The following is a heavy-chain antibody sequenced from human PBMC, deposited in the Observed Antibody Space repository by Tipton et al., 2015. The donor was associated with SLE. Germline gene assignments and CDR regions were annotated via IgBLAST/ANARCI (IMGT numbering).Heavy chain of an antibody. J-gene: IGHJ4*02. Sequence: TLSLTCTVSGGSLSSHYWSWIRQPPGKGLEWVGYVYYSGSTYYKPSLKSQVTISVDTSKNQFSLKLTSVTAADTAVYYCARHKWAETDTYYFDYWGQGTLVTVSS. CDR3: ARHKWAETDTYYFDY. V-gene: IGHV4-59*08. CDR2: VYYSGST. D-gene: IGHD1-26*01. CDR1: GGSLSSHY.